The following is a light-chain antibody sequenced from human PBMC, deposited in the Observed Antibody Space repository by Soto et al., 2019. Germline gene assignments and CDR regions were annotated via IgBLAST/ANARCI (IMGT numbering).Light chain of an antibody. CDR2: EDD. CDR1: SSDVGSYNL. Sequence: QSALTQPASVSGSPGQSITISCTGTSSDVGSYNLVSWYQHHPGKAPKLMLYEDDKRPSGVSIRFSGSKSGNTVSLTLSGLQAEDEADYYCCSYAGGDTYVFGTGTKVTVL. CDR3: CSYAGGDTYV. J-gene: IGLJ1*01. V-gene: IGLV2-23*01.